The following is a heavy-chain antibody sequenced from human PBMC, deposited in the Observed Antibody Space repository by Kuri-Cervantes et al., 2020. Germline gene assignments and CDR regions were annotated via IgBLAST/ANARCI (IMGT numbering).Heavy chain of an antibody. V-gene: IGHV3-9*01. CDR2: ISWNSGSI. CDR1: GFTFDDYA. CDR3: AKDSRSSSGGWFDP. J-gene: IGHJ5*02. Sequence: GRSLKISCAASGFTFDDYAMHWVRQAPGKGLEWVSGISWNSGSIGYADSVKGRFTISRDSAKNSLYLQMNSLRAEDTALYYCAKDSRSSSGGWFDPWGQGALVTVSS. D-gene: IGHD6-13*01.